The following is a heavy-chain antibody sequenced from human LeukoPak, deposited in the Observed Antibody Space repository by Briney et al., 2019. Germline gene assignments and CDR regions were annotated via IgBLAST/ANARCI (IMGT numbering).Heavy chain of an antibody. V-gene: IGHV3-21*01. CDR1: GFTFSSYN. D-gene: IGHD1-26*01. J-gene: IGHJ6*03. CDR2: ITSSSSYI. Sequence: GGSLRLSCAASGFTFSSYNMNWVRQAPGKGLEWVSSITSSSSYIYYADPVKGRFTISRDNAKSSLYLQMNSLRDEDTAVYYCARDPYSGSYGDYYYYYMDVWGKGTTVTVSS. CDR3: ARDPYSGSYGDYYYYYMDV.